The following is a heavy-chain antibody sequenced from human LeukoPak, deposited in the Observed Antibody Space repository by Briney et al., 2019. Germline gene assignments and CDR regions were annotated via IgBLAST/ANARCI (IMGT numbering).Heavy chain of an antibody. V-gene: IGHV4-39*01. CDR1: GGSISSSSYY. Sequence: SETLSLTCTVSGGSISSSSYYWGWLRQPPGQGLEWIGAIYYSGTTYYNPSLKSRVTISVDTSKNQFSLKLSSVTAADTAVYFCARLLPSSLLDYWGQGTLVTVSS. CDR2: IYYSGTT. CDR3: ARLLPSSLLDY. D-gene: IGHD6-13*01. J-gene: IGHJ4*02.